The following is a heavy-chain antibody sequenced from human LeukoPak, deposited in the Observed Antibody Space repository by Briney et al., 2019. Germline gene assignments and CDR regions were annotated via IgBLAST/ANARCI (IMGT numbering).Heavy chain of an antibody. J-gene: IGHJ4*02. CDR3: ARTDTTTVTTNYDY. V-gene: IGHV3-7*03. D-gene: IGHD4-17*01. CDR2: IKQDGSEK. CDR1: GFTFSSYA. Sequence: GGSLRPSCAASGFTFSSYAMHWVRQAPGKGLEWVANIKQDGSEKYYVDSVKGRFTISRDNAKNSLYLQMNSLRAEDTAVYYCARTDTTTVTTNYDYWGQGTLVTVSS.